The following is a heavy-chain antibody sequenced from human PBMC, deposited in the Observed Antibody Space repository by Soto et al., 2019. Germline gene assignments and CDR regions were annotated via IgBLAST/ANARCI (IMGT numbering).Heavy chain of an antibody. CDR2: IYYSGST. CDR3: ARKFYDILTGREAFDI. D-gene: IGHD3-9*01. Sequence: SETLSLTCTVSGGSLSSYYWRWIRQPPGKGLEWIGYIYYSGSTNYNPSLKSRVTISVDTSKNQFSLKLSSVTAADTAVYYCARKFYDILTGREAFDIWGQGTMVTGSS. J-gene: IGHJ3*02. CDR1: GGSLSSYY. V-gene: IGHV4-59*08.